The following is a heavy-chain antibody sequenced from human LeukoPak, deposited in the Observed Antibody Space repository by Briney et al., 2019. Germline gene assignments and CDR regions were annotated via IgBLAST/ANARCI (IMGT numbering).Heavy chain of an antibody. Sequence: SQTLSLTCTVSGGSISSGGYYWSWIRQPPGKGLEWIGYIYHSGSTYYNPSLKSRVTISVDRSKNQFSLKLSSVTAADTAVYYCARGRSSTSGPYYYYYMDVWGKGTTVTVSS. CDR1: GGSISSGGYY. V-gene: IGHV4-30-2*01. D-gene: IGHD2-2*01. CDR2: IYHSGST. J-gene: IGHJ6*03. CDR3: ARGRSSTSGPYYYYYMDV.